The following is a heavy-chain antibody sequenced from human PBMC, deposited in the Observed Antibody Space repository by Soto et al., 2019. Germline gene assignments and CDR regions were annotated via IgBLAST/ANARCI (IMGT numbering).Heavy chain of an antibody. Sequence: GGSLRLSCAASGFTFSSYSMNWVRQAPGKGLEWVSYISSSSSTIYYADSVKGRFTISRDNAKNSLYLQMNSLRDEDTAVYYCARDPYNWNYWHYYYGMDVWGQGTTVTVSS. V-gene: IGHV3-48*02. D-gene: IGHD1-7*01. CDR2: ISSSSSTI. J-gene: IGHJ6*02. CDR1: GFTFSSYS. CDR3: ARDPYNWNYWHYYYGMDV.